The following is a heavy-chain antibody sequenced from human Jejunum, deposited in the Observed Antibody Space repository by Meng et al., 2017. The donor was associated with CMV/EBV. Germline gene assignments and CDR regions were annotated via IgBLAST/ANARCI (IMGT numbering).Heavy chain of an antibody. V-gene: IGHV3-15*01. CDR2: IQTKRESGTT. CDR3: ARGRGYFYGMDV. CDR1: GFTVTDAW. Sequence: SGFTVTDAWMHWVRQTPEKGLEWVGRIQTKRESGTTDYAAPVKGRFTISTDDSKNTLYLLMNSLKTEDTAVYYCARGRGYFYGMDVWGQGTTVTVSS. J-gene: IGHJ6*02.